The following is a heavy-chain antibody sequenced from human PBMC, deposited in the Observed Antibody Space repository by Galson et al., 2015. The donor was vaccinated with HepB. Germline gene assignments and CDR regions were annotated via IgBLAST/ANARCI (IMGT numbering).Heavy chain of an antibody. CDR2: ISYDGGNK. Sequence: SLRLSCAASGFTFSSHGMHWVRQAPGKGLEWVAVISYDGGNKYYADSVKGRLTISRDNSKNTLYLQMNSLRDEDTAVYYCAKELTKVGPMDVWGKGTTVTVSS. CDR3: AKELTKVGPMDV. J-gene: IGHJ6*03. CDR1: GFTFSSHG. D-gene: IGHD4/OR15-4a*01. V-gene: IGHV3-30*18.